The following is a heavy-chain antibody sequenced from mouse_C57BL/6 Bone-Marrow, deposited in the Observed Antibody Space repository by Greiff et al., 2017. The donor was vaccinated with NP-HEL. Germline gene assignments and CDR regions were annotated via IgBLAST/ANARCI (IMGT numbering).Heavy chain of an antibody. J-gene: IGHJ4*01. Sequence: VQLQQSGAELARPGASVQLSCKASGYTFTSYGISWVKQSNGQGLEWIGEIYPRSGNTYYNEKFKGKAPLTATKSSSKAYMELRSLPSEDSAVYFCAADGYKRAMDDWGQGTSVTVSS. V-gene: IGHV1-81*01. CDR3: AADGYKRAMDD. D-gene: IGHD2-3*01. CDR1: GYTFTSYG. CDR2: IYPRSGNT.